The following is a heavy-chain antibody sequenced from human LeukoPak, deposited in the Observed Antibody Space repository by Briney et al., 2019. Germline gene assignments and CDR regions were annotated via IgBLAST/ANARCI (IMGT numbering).Heavy chain of an antibody. V-gene: IGHV1-2*02. CDR2: INPNSGGT. CDR1: GYTFTGYY. Sequence: GASVKVSCKASGYTFTGYYMHWVRQVPGQALEWIGWINPNSGGTNYAQKFQGRVTMTRDTSITTAYMELSRLRSDDTAVYYCARGFSSWYLSPYYLEYCGQGTLVTVSS. CDR3: ARGFSSWYLSPYYLEY. D-gene: IGHD6-13*01. J-gene: IGHJ4*02.